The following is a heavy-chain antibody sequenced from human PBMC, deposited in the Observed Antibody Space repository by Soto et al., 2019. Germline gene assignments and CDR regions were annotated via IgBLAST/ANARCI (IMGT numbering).Heavy chain of an antibody. D-gene: IGHD5-18*01. V-gene: IGHV4-34*01. CDR1: GGSFSDYY. CDR2: IKHGGST. J-gene: IGHJ6*02. CDR3: ARRKSSGYKFGPRNFFYYDMDV. Sequence: SETLSLTCAVSGGSFSDYYWNWIRQPPGKGLEWIGEIKHGGSTNYNPSLKTRVTMSLDTSKNQVSLKLTSVTAADTGVYYCARRKSSGYKFGPRNFFYYDMDVWGPGTTVTVS.